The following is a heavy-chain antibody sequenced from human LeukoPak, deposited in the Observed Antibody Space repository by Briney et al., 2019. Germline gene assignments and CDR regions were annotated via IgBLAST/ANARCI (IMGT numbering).Heavy chain of an antibody. Sequence: GGSLRLSCAASGFTFSSYTMNWVRQAPGKGLEWVSSTSSSSTYINYADSVKGRFTISRDNAKNSLYLQMNSLRAEDTAVYYCARDRSPGNFDYWGQGTLVTVSS. CDR1: GFTFSSYT. CDR2: TSSSSTYI. V-gene: IGHV3-21*01. CDR3: ARDRSPGNFDY. J-gene: IGHJ4*02. D-gene: IGHD3-10*01.